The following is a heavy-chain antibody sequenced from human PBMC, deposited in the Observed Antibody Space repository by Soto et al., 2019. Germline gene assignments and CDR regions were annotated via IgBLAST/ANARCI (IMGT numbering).Heavy chain of an antibody. CDR3: ARGGHSSSWYGAFDI. CDR2: INHSGST. J-gene: IGHJ3*02. D-gene: IGHD6-13*01. Sequence: QVQLQQWGAGLLKPSETLSLTCAVYGGSYSGYYWSWIRQPPGKELEWIGEINHSGSTNYNPSLKSRVTISVDTSKNQFSLKLSSVTAADTAVYYCARGGHSSSWYGAFDIWGQGTMVTVSS. V-gene: IGHV4-34*01. CDR1: GGSYSGYY.